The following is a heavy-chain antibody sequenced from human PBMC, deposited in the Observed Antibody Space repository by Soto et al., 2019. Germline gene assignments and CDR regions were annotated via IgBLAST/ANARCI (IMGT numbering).Heavy chain of an antibody. CDR3: AKAPPGYCSGGSCYNQYFDY. CDR1: GFTFSSYG. CDR2: ISYDGSNK. V-gene: IGHV3-30*18. J-gene: IGHJ4*02. Sequence: GGSLRLSCAASGFTFSSYGMHWVRQAPGKGLEWVAVISYDGSNKYYADSVKGRFTISRDNSKNTLYLQMNSLRAEDTAVYYCAKAPPGYCSGGSCYNQYFDYWGQGTLVTVSS. D-gene: IGHD2-15*01.